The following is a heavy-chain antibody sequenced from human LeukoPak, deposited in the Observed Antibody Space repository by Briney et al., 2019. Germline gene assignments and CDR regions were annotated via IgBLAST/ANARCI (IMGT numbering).Heavy chain of an antibody. CDR3: ARTLGYCSGGSCYNYGMDV. J-gene: IGHJ6*02. Sequence: GGSLRLSCAASGFTFSSYWMHWVRQAPGKGLVWVSHIINDGSRTSYADSVKGRFTISRDNAKNTVYLQMNSLRAEDTAVYYCARTLGYCSGGSCYNYGMDVWGQGTTVTVSS. D-gene: IGHD2-15*01. V-gene: IGHV3-74*01. CDR1: GFTFSSYW. CDR2: IINDGSRT.